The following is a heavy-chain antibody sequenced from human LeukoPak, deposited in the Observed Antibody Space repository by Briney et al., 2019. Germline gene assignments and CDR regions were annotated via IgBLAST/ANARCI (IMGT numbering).Heavy chain of an antibody. CDR1: GGSFSGYY. CDR3: ARRRRPRRYGSGDEDY. J-gene: IGHJ4*02. CDR2: INHSGST. D-gene: IGHD3-10*01. V-gene: IGHV4-34*01. Sequence: SETLSLTCAVYGGSFSGYYWSWIRQPPGRGLEWIGEINHSGSTNYNPSLKSRVTISVDTSKNQFSLKLSSVTAADTAVYYCARRRRPRRYGSGDEDYWGQGTLVTVSS.